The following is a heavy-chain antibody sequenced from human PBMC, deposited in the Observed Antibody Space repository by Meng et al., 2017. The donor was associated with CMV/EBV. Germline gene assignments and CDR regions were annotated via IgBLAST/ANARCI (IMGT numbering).Heavy chain of an antibody. CDR2: TYYRSKWYN. J-gene: IGHJ4*02. CDR1: GDSVSSNSAA. D-gene: IGHD2-15*01. V-gene: IGHV6-1*01. CDR3: ARAPGIWSPYYFDY. Sequence: LRLSCAISGDSVSSNSAAWNWIRQSPSRGLEWLGRTYYRSKWYNDYAVSVKSRITINPDTSKNQFSLQLNSVTPEDTAVYYRARAPGIWSPYYFDYWGQGTLVTVSS.